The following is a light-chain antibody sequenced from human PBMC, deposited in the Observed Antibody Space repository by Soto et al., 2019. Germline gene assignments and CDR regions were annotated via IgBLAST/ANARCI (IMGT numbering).Light chain of an antibody. CDR1: QSVSSN. J-gene: IGKJ1*01. V-gene: IGKV3-15*01. CDR2: GAS. Sequence: EIVMTQSPATLSVSPGERATLSCRASQSVSSNLAWYQQKPGQAPRLLIYGASTRATGIPARFSGSGSGTEFTLTISSLQSEDFAVYYGQQYINCPPWTFGQGTKV. CDR3: QQYINCPPWT.